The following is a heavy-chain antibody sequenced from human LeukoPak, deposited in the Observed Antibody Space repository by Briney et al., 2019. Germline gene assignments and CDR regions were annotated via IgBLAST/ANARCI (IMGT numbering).Heavy chain of an antibody. D-gene: IGHD2-15*01. J-gene: IGHJ3*02. CDR3: ALRPGGDAFDI. CDR2: IYYRGST. Sequence: SETLSLTCTVSGGSISSSSYYWGWIRQPPGKGLEWIGSIYYRGSTYYNPSLKSRVTISVDTSKNQFSLKLSSVTAADTAVYYCALRPGGDAFDIWGQGTMVTVSS. CDR1: GGSISSSSYY. V-gene: IGHV4-39*07.